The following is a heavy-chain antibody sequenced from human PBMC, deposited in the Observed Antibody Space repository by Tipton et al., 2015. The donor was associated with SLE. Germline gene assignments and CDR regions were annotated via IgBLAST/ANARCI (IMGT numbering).Heavy chain of an antibody. CDR1: GGSISNGMYY. CDR3: ARGGGSYYDY. V-gene: IGHV4-61*02. Sequence: LRLSCTVSGGSISNGMYYYNWIRQPAGKGLEWIGRVYSSGSTIYNPPIKSRITLSLDTSKNQFSLRVNSVTAADTAVYYCARGGGSYYDYWGQGTLVTVSS. CDR2: VYSSGST. J-gene: IGHJ4*02. D-gene: IGHD1-26*01.